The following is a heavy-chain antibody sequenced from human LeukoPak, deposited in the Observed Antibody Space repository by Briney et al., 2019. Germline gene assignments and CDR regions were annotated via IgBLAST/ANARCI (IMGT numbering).Heavy chain of an antibody. V-gene: IGHV3-20*04. J-gene: IGHJ3*02. Sequence: GGSLRLSCAASVGTVDEYGMKWVRQVPGKGVEWVSFINWNGDSRGYVDSVKGRFTVSRDKATKSLYLEMNSLRDQGRGLFYLTRVAISIFGPRMDTFDIWSQGTWVTVSS. CDR2: INWNGDSR. D-gene: IGHD3/OR15-3a*01. CDR3: TRVAISIFGPRMDTFDI. CDR1: VGTVDEYG.